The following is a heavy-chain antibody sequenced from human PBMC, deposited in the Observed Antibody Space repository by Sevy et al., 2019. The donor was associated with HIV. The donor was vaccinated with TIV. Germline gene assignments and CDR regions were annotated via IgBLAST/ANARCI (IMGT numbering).Heavy chain of an antibody. CDR3: ARDHEFYDYGDYGPTFFPDY. CDR1: GFSFSSYG. CDR2: IWFDGSNS. D-gene: IGHD4-17*01. J-gene: IGHJ4*02. Sequence: GGSLRLSCAASGFSFSSYGMHWVRQAPGKGQEWVALIWFDGSNSYYADSGKGRFTISRDTSKNTVYLKMNSLRAEDTAVYYCARDHEFYDYGDYGPTFFPDYWGQGNLVTVSS. V-gene: IGHV3-33*01.